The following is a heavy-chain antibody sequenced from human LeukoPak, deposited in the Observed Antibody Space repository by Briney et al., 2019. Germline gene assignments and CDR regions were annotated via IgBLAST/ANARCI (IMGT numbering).Heavy chain of an antibody. J-gene: IGHJ4*02. D-gene: IGHD4-11*01. Sequence: PGGSLRLSCVASGFTFSSYAMSWVRQAPGKGLEWVSGTSGSGGSTYYADSVKGRFTISRANSKNTLYLQMNSLRADDTAVYYCAKARDYLNSFDYWGQGTLVTVSS. V-gene: IGHV3-23*01. CDR1: GFTFSSYA. CDR3: AKARDYLNSFDY. CDR2: TSGSGGST.